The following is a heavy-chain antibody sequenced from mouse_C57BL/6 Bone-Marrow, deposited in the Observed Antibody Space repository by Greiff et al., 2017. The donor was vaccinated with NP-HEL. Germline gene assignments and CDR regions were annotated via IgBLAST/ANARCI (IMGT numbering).Heavy chain of an antibody. J-gene: IGHJ2*01. D-gene: IGHD1-1*01. Sequence: VQLLQPGAELVQPGASVKISCTASGYTFTSYWITWVKQSPGQGLEWIGDIYPGSGSTNYNEKFKSKFTLTVDTSSSIAYMQLSSLTSEDSAVYYCARFTTVVAWDYFGYWGQGTTLTVSS. CDR1: GYTFTSYW. CDR3: ARFTTVVAWDYFGY. CDR2: IYPGSGST. V-gene: IGHV1-55*01.